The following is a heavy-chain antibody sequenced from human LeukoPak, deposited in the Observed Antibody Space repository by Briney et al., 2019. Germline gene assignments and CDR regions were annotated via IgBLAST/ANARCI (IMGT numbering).Heavy chain of an antibody. CDR1: GGSISSSSYY. Sequence: SETLSLTCTVSGGSISSSSYYWGWIRQPPGKGLEWIGSIYYSGSTYYNPSLMSRVTISVDTSKNQFSLKLSSVAAADTAVYYCARRIEYSSSPFDYWGQGTLVTVSS. J-gene: IGHJ4*02. V-gene: IGHV4-39*01. D-gene: IGHD6-6*01. CDR2: IYYSGST. CDR3: ARRIEYSSSPFDY.